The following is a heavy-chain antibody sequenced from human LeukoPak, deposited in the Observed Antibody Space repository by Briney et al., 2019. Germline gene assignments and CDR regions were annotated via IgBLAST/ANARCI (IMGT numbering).Heavy chain of an antibody. V-gene: IGHV3-23*01. CDR2: ISGSGGST. J-gene: IGHJ4*02. D-gene: IGHD3-22*01. CDR3: AKARLFYDSSGPIDY. CDR1: GFSFSSYA. Sequence: PGGSLRLSCAASGFSFSSYAMTWVRQAPGEGLEWVSAISGSGGSTYYADSVKGRFTISRDNSKNTLYLQMNSLRAEDTAVYYCAKARLFYDSSGPIDYWGQGTLVTVSS.